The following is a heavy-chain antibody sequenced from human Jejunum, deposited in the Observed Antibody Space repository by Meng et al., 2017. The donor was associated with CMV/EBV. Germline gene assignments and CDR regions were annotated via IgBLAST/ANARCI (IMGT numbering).Heavy chain of an antibody. CDR3: ARDLAVGRIWFDP. V-gene: IGHV3-33*01. Sequence: SGLTFSNFGMPWVRQAPGKGLEWVADIWYHGRDMYYTDSVKGRFTISRDDSKSTVYLQMNSLRVEDTAVYYCARDLAVGRIWFDPWGQGTLVTVSS. CDR2: IWYHGRDM. CDR1: GLTFSNFG. J-gene: IGHJ5*02. D-gene: IGHD6-19*01.